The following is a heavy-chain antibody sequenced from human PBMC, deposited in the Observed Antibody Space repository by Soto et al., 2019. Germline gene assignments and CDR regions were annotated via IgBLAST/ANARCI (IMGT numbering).Heavy chain of an antibody. J-gene: IGHJ6*02. Sequence: PRESLKISCKGSGYSFTSYWIGWVRQMPGKGLEWMGIIYPGDSDTRYSPSFQGQVTISADKSISTAYLQWSSLKASDTAMYYCARQRFLEDPADRYYYYYGMDVWGQGTTVTVSS. D-gene: IGHD3-3*01. CDR2: IYPGDSDT. V-gene: IGHV5-51*01. CDR3: ARQRFLEDPADRYYYYYGMDV. CDR1: GYSFTSYW.